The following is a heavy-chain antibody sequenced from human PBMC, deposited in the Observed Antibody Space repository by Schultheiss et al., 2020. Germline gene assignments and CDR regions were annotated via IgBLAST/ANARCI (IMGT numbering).Heavy chain of an antibody. D-gene: IGHD1-26*01. V-gene: IGHV3-23*01. J-gene: IGHJ4*02. Sequence: SCAASGFTFSSYAMSWFRQAPGKGLEWVSVIGVDGRTIFYADSVKGRFTISRDNAKNSLYLQMNSLRAEDTAVYYCAKDSGSYPVHYFDYWGQGTLVT. CDR2: IGVDGRTI. CDR3: AKDSGSYPVHYFDY. CDR1: GFTFSSYA.